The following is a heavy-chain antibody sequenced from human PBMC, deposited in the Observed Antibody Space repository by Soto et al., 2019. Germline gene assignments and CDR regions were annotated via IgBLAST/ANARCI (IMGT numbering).Heavy chain of an antibody. CDR1: GGSISSGGYY. J-gene: IGHJ4*02. V-gene: IGHV4-31*03. CDR3: ASSPAIWFGELGRPNYFDY. D-gene: IGHD3-10*01. CDR2: IYYSGST. Sequence: SETLSLTCTVSGGSISSGGYYWSWIRQHPGKGLEWIGYIYYSGSTYYNPSLKSRVTISVDTSKNQFSLKLSSVTAADTAVYYCASSPAIWFGELGRPNYFDYWGQGTLVTVSS.